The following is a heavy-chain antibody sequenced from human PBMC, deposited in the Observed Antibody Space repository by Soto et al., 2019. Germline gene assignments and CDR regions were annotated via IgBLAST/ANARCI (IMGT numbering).Heavy chain of an antibody. CDR1: GFTFSSYA. V-gene: IGHV3-23*01. CDR2: ISGSGGRT. J-gene: IGHJ4*02. CDR3: AKGRLERPIAPSLFDY. Sequence: GGSLRLSCAASGFTFSSYAMSWVRQAPGKGLEWVSAISGSGGRTYYADSVKGRFTISRDNSKNTLYLQMNSLRAEDTAVYYCAKGRLERPIAPSLFDYWGQGTLVTVSS. D-gene: IGHD1-1*01.